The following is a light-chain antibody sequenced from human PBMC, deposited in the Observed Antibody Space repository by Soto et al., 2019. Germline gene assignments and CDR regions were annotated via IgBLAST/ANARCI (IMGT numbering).Light chain of an antibody. CDR2: DAS. CDR1: HSVTRY. J-gene: IGKJ5*01. CDR3: QQSYSTPST. V-gene: IGKV3-11*01. Sequence: EIVLTQSPGTLSLSPGERATLSCRASHSVTRYVAWYQQKPGQAPRLLIYDASNRATGIPARFSGSGSGTDFTLTISSLEPEDFATYYCQQSYSTPSTFGQGTRLEIK.